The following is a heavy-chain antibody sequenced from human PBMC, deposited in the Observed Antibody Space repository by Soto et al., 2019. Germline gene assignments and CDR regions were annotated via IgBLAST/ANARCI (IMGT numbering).Heavy chain of an antibody. CDR3: ARGLDLNYCDC. CDR1: GFTFSSYN. D-gene: IGHD1-1*01. CDR2: ISSSSSTI. V-gene: IGHV3-48*02. Sequence: EVQLVESGGGLVQPGGSLRLSCAASGFTFSSYNMNWVRQAPGKGLEWVSYISSSSSTIFYADSVKGRFTISRDNAKNSLYLHMNSLRDEDTAVYYCARGLDLNYCDCWGQGTLVTVSS. J-gene: IGHJ4*02.